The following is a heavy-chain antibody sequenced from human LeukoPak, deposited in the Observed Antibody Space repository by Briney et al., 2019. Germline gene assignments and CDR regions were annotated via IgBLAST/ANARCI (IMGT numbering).Heavy chain of an antibody. Sequence: GGSLRLSCAASGFTFSSYGMHWVRQAPGKGLEWVAFIRYDGSNKYYADSVKGRFTISRDNSKNTLYLQMNSLRAEDTAVYYCAKDPGWLVLGGYFDYWGQGTLVTVSS. CDR1: GFTFSSYG. V-gene: IGHV3-30*02. CDR3: AKDPGWLVLGGYFDY. J-gene: IGHJ4*02. D-gene: IGHD6-19*01. CDR2: IRYDGSNK.